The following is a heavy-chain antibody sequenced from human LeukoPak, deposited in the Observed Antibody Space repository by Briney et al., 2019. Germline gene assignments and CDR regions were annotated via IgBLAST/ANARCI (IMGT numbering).Heavy chain of an antibody. J-gene: IGHJ4*02. CDR1: GFTFSSYA. CDR3: AKDCVQLVVVAATSFDY. CDR2: ISGSGGST. V-gene: IGHV3-23*01. Sequence: PGGSLRLSCAASGFTFSSYAMSWVRQAPGKGLEWVSAISGSGGSTYYADSVKGRFTISRDNSKNTLYLQMNSLRAEDTAVYYCAKDCVQLVVVAATSFDYWGQGTLVTVSS. D-gene: IGHD2-15*01.